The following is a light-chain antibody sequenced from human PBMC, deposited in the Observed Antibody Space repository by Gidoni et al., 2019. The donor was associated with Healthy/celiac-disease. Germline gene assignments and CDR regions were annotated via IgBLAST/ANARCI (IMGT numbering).Light chain of an antibody. V-gene: IGLV2-8*01. CDR1: SSDVGGYNY. CDR2: EVS. CDR3: SSYAGSNIL. J-gene: IGLJ3*02. Sequence: QSALTQPPSTSGSPGQSVPISCPGTSSDVGGYNYVSWYQQHPGKAPKLMIYEVSKRPSGVPDRFSGSKSGNTASLTVSGLQAEDEADYYCSSYAGSNILFGGGTKLTVL.